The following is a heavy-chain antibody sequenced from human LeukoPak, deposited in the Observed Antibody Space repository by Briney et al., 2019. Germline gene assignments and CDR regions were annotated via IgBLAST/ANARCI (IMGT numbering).Heavy chain of an antibody. V-gene: IGHV1-69*13. CDR1: GGTFSTYA. CDR3: AGVGYCISPNCFLGAFDI. D-gene: IGHD2-2*03. CDR2: IIPIFGTA. J-gene: IGHJ3*02. Sequence: ASVKVSCKASGGTFSTYAVSWVRQAPGQGLEWMGGIIPIFGTAKYAQKLQGRVTITADESTSTAYMEVSSLSSEETAVYFCAGVGYCISPNCFLGAFDIWGQGTLVTVSS.